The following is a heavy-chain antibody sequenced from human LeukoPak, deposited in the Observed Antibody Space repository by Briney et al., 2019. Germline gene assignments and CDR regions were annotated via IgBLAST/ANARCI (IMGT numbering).Heavy chain of an antibody. CDR3: ARHAHYDYVWGSCRYEYFDY. V-gene: IGHV4-39*01. J-gene: IGHJ4*02. CDR2: IYYSGST. Sequence: SETLSLTCTVSGGSISSSSYYWGWIRQPPGKGLEWIGSIYYSGSTYYNPSLKSRVTISVDTSKNQFSLKLSSVTAADTAVYYCARHAHYDYVWGSCRYEYFDYWGQGTLVTVSS. D-gene: IGHD3-16*02. CDR1: GGSISSSSYY.